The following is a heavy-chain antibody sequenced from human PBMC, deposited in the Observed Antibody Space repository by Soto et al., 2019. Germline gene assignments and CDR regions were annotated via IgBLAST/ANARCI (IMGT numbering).Heavy chain of an antibody. J-gene: IGHJ4*02. D-gene: IGHD6-13*01. CDR3: ARDKAAAAKGVHFDY. CDR2: VWHDGKYK. CDR1: GFALSPYW. Sequence: GGSLRLSCEASGFALSPYWMSWVRQAPGKGLEWVAVVWHDGKYKYYADSVRGRFTISRDKSNNTVFLQMDSLRAEDTAVYYCARDKAAAAKGVHFDYWGQGSLVTVSS. V-gene: IGHV3-33*07.